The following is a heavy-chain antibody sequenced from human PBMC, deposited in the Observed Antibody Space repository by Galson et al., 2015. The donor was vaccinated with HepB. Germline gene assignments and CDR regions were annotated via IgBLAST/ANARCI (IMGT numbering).Heavy chain of an antibody. Sequence: SLRLSCAASGFTFSSYAMSWVRQAPGKGLEWVSAISGSGGSTYYADSVKGRFTISRDNSKNTLYLQMNSLRAEDTAVYYCAKPTTVTLYYFDYWGQGTLVTVSS. CDR3: AKPTTVTLYYFDY. V-gene: IGHV3-23*01. CDR2: ISGSGGST. J-gene: IGHJ4*02. CDR1: GFTFSSYA. D-gene: IGHD4-17*01.